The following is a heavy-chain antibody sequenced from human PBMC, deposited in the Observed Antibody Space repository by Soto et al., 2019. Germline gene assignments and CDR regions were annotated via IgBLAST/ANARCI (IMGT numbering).Heavy chain of an antibody. CDR3: ATNPYDFWSGYEDY. Sequence: EVQLVESGGGLVKPVGSLRLSCAASGFTFSSYSMNWVRQAPGKGLEWVSSISSSSSYIYYADSVKGRFTISRDNAKNSLYLQMNSLRAEDTAVYYCATNPYDFWSGYEDYWGQGTLVTVSS. V-gene: IGHV3-21*01. CDR2: ISSSSSYI. D-gene: IGHD3-3*01. CDR1: GFTFSSYS. J-gene: IGHJ4*02.